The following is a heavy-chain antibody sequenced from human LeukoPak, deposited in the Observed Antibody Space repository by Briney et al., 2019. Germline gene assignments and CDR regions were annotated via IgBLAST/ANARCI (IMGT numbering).Heavy chain of an antibody. CDR1: GFTFSSYA. CDR3: ARDSGQQLGYYYYGMDV. Sequence: PGRSLRLSCAASGFTFSSYAMHWVRQAPGKGLEWVAVISYDGSNKYYADSVKGRFTISRDNSKNTLYLQMNSLRAEDTAVYYCARDSGQQLGYYYYGMDVWGKGTTVTVSS. V-gene: IGHV3-30*04. J-gene: IGHJ6*04. D-gene: IGHD6-13*01. CDR2: ISYDGSNK.